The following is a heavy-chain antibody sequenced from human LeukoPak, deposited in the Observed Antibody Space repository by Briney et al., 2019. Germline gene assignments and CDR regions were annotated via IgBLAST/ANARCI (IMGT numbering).Heavy chain of an antibody. V-gene: IGHV3-48*01. D-gene: IGHD3-9*01. J-gene: IGHJ4*02. CDR3: VTNFDPDVD. CDR2: ISGSSSTI. CDR1: GFTFSNYW. Sequence: GGSLRLSCAASGFTFSNYWMSWVRQAPGKWLEWVSYISGSSSTIYYADSVKGRFTISRDNAKNSLYLQMNSLRAEDTAVYYCVTNFDPDVDWGQGTLVTVSS.